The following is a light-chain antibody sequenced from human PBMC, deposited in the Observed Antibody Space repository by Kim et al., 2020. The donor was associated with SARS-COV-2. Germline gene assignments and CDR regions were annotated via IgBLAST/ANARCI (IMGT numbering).Light chain of an antibody. CDR2: QDY. CDR1: ELGDNF. Sequence: SYELTQPPSISVSPGQTATITCSADELGDNFASWYQQKPGQSPVLVIYQDYRRPSVIPERFSGSSSGNTATLTISGTQAMDEADYYCQAWDSNNVIFGGGTQLTVL. CDR3: QAWDSNNVI. V-gene: IGLV3-1*01. J-gene: IGLJ2*01.